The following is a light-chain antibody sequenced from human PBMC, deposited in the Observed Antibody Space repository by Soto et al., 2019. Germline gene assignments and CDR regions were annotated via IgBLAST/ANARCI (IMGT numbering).Light chain of an antibody. CDR1: QTISSIY. Sequence: EIVLTQSPGTLSLSPGERATLSCRASQTISSIYLAWYQQKPGQAPRLLIYGASSRATGIPDRFSGDGSGTDFTLTISRLEPEDFAVYYCQQYDGPPWTFGQGTKVEIK. CDR2: GAS. CDR3: QQYDGPPWT. V-gene: IGKV3-20*01. J-gene: IGKJ1*01.